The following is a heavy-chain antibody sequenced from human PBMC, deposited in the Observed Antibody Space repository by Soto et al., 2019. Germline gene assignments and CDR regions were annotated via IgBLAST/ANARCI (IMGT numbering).Heavy chain of an antibody. CDR2: IDPTDSYT. CDR1: GYNFASYW. J-gene: IGHJ6*02. CDR3: ARRPSGAKNGYHMYYFHGLDV. V-gene: IGHV5-10-1*01. D-gene: IGHD5-12*01. Sequence: GESLKISCKGSGYNFASYWINWVRQVPGKGLEWMGRIDPTDSYTNYNPSFEGHVTLSADKSISTVYLQWSSLRGSDTATYFCARRPSGAKNGYHMYYFHGLDVWGQGTTVTV.